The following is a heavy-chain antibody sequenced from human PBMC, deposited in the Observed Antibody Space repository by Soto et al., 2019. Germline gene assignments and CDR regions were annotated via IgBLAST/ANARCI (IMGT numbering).Heavy chain of an antibody. J-gene: IGHJ4*02. D-gene: IGHD4-17*01. CDR1: GFTFSSYG. V-gene: IGHV3-30*18. CDR2: ISYDGSNK. CDR3: AKGPYGDHPTRFDY. Sequence: QVQLVESGGGVVQPGRSLRLSCAASGFTFSSYGMHWVRQAPGKGLEWVAVISYDGSNKYYADSVKGRFTISRDNSKNTLYLQMNSLRAEDTAVYYCAKGPYGDHPTRFDYWGQGTLVTVSS.